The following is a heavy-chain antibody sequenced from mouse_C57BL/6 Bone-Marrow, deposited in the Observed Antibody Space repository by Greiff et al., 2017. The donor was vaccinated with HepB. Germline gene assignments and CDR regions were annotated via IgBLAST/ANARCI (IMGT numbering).Heavy chain of an antibody. CDR2: IDPENGDT. D-gene: IGHD1-1*02. J-gene: IGHJ2*01. Sequence: EVQLQQSGAELVRPGASVKLSCTASGFNIKDDYMHWVKQRPEQGLEWIGWIDPENGDTEYASKFQGKATITADTSSNTAYLQLSSLTSEDTAVYYCTTSGGYYLDYWGQGTTRTVSS. V-gene: IGHV14-4*01. CDR3: TTSGGYYLDY. CDR1: GFNIKDDY.